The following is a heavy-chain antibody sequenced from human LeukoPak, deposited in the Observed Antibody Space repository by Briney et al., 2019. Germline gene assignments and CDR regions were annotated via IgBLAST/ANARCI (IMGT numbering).Heavy chain of an antibody. CDR1: GFTFSTYW. V-gene: IGHV3-7*02. D-gene: IGHD6-13*01. J-gene: IGHJ4*02. CDR3: ASSRWQAFDS. CDR2: IKQDGSEK. Sequence: GGSLRLSCAASGFTFSTYWMSWVRQAPGKGLEWVAHIKQDGSEKYYVDSVKGRFTVSRDNAKNSVYLQLSSLRTEDTAAYYCASSRWQAFDSWGQGALVTVSS.